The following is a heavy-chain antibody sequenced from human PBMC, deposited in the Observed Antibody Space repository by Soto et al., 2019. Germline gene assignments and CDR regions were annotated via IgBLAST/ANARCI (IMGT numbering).Heavy chain of an antibody. CDR2: INPSGGST. D-gene: IGHD3-10*02. CDR1: GYTFTSYY. V-gene: IGHV1-46*03. J-gene: IGHJ6*03. CDR3: ASSLFGELLQHNYYYYYVDV. Sequence: GASVKVSCKASGYTFTSYYMHWVRQAPGQGLEWMGIINPSGGSTSYAQKFQGRVTMTRDTSTSTVYMELSSLRSEDTAVYYCASSLFGELLQHNYYYYYVDVWGKGTTVTVSS.